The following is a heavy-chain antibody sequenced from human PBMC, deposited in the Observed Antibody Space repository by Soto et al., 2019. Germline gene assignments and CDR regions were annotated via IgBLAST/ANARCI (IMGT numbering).Heavy chain of an antibody. Sequence: GSLSLSCVASGFNFKKFAMAWVRQAAGEGLEWVSGISCCGGSASYADSVKGRFSIARDDSKNTVSLQLNSLRVEDTAQYYCAKADGQQWLIPHLDNWGQGTLVTVSS. V-gene: IGHV3-23*01. CDR2: ISCCGGSA. CDR3: AKADGQQWLIPHLDN. CDR1: GFNFKKFA. D-gene: IGHD6-19*01. J-gene: IGHJ4*02.